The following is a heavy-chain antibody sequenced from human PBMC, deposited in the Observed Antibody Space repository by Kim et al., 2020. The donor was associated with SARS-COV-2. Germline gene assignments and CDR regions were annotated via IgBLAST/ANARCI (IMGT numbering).Heavy chain of an antibody. D-gene: IGHD3-3*01. Sequence: GESLKISCKGSGYSFTSYWISWVRQMPGKGLEWMGRIDPSDSYTNYSPSFQGHVTISADKSISTAYLQWSSLKASDTAMYYCARQGITIFGVVHYFDYWGQGTLVTVSS. V-gene: IGHV5-10-1*01. CDR2: IDPSDSYT. J-gene: IGHJ4*02. CDR3: ARQGITIFGVVHYFDY. CDR1: GYSFTSYW.